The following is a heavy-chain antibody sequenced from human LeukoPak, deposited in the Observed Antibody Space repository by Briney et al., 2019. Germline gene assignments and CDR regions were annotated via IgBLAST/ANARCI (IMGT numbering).Heavy chain of an antibody. D-gene: IGHD4-17*01. CDR2: INHSGST. Sequence: SETLSLTCAVYGGSFSGYYWSWIRQPPGKGLEWIGEINHSGSTNYNPSLKSRVTISVDTSKNQFSLELSSVTAADTAVYYCARDLHDYGDYGRAFDIWGQGTMVAVSS. CDR3: ARDLHDYGDYGRAFDI. J-gene: IGHJ3*02. V-gene: IGHV4-34*01. CDR1: GGSFSGYY.